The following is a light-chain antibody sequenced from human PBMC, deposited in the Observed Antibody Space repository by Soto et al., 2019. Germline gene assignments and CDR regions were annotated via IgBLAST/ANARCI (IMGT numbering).Light chain of an antibody. Sequence: QSALTQPASVSGSPGQSITISCTGTSSDVGGYNYVSWYQQHPGKAPKLMIYEVSNRPSGVSNRFSGSKSGNTASLTISGLQAEDEADYYCSSYTSSSPPHLVFGGGTKLTVL. CDR2: EVS. J-gene: IGLJ2*01. CDR3: SSYTSSSPPHLV. V-gene: IGLV2-14*01. CDR1: SSDVGGYNY.